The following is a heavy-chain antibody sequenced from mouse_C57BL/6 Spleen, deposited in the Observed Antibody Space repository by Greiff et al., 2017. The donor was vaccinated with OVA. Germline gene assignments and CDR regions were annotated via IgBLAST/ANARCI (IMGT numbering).Heavy chain of an antibody. V-gene: IGHV3-6*01. Sequence: EVQLVESGPGLVKPSQSLSLTCSVTGYSITSGYYWNWIRQFPGNKLEWMGYISYDGSNNYNPSLKNRISITRDTSKNQFFLKLNSVTTEDTATYYCARGGSYWYFDVWGTGTTVTVSS. J-gene: IGHJ1*03. D-gene: IGHD1-1*01. CDR2: ISYDGSN. CDR3: ARGGSYWYFDV. CDR1: GYSITSGYY.